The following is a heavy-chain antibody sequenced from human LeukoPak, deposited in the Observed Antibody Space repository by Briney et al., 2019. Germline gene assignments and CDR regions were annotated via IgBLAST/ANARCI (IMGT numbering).Heavy chain of an antibody. J-gene: IGHJ4*02. Sequence: ASVKVSCKASDYTFTSYGISWVRQAPGQGLEWMGWISAYNGNTNYAQKFQGRVTVTTDTSTSTAYMELRSLRSDDTAVYYCAREGGSYTEYYFDYWGQGTLVTVSS. CDR2: ISAYNGNT. V-gene: IGHV1-18*01. CDR1: DYTFTSYG. D-gene: IGHD1-26*01. CDR3: AREGGSYTEYYFDY.